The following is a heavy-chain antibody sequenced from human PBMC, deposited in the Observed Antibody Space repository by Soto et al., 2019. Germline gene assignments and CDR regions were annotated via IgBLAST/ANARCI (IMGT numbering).Heavy chain of an antibody. V-gene: IGHV4-4*02. CDR1: GGSISSSNW. D-gene: IGHD6-13*01. J-gene: IGHJ4*02. Sequence: SETLSLTCAVSGGSISSSNWWSWVRQPPGKGLEWIGEIYHSGSTNYNPSLKSRVTISVDKSKNQFSLKLSSVTAADTAVYYRARLREYSSSWYAEYYFDYWGQGTLVTVSS. CDR2: IYHSGST. CDR3: ARLREYSSSWYAEYYFDY.